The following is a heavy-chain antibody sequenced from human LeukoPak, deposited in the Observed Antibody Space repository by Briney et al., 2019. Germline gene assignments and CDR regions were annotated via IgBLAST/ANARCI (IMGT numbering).Heavy chain of an antibody. J-gene: IGHJ4*02. D-gene: IGHD7-27*01. CDR3: ARVNWGAYFDY. CDR1: GGSFSGYY. V-gene: IGHV4-34*01. Sequence: SETLSLTCAVYGGSFSGYYWSWIRQPPVKGLEWIGEINHSGSTNYNPSLKSRVTISVDTSKNQFSLKLSSVTAADTAVYYCARVNWGAYFDYWGQGTLVTVSS. CDR2: INHSGST.